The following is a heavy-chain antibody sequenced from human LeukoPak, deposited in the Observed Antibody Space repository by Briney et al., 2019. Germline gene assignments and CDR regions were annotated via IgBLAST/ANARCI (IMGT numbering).Heavy chain of an antibody. V-gene: IGHV4-30-4*01. CDR3: ARELKTYDSSGYYYFDY. J-gene: IGHJ4*02. CDR2: IYYNGST. CDR1: GGSISSGDYY. Sequence: SETLSLTCTVSGGSISSGDYYWSWIRQPPGKGLEWIGYIYYNGSTYYNPSLKSRVTISVDTSKNQFSLKLSSVTAADTAVYYCARELKTYDSSGYYYFDYWGQGTLVTVSS. D-gene: IGHD3-22*01.